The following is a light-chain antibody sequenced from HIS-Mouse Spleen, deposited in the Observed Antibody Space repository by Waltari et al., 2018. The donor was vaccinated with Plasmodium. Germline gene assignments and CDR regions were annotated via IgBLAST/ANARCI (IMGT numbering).Light chain of an antibody. J-gene: IGLJ2*01. CDR1: SSAAGGYNY. Sequence: QSALTQPPSASGSPGQSVTISCTGPSSAAGGYNYLPWYQQNPGKAPKLMIYEVSKRPSGVPDRFSGSKSGNTASLTVSGLQAEDEADYYCSSYAGSNNLVFGGGTKLTVL. CDR2: EVS. V-gene: IGLV2-8*01. CDR3: SSYAGSNNLV.